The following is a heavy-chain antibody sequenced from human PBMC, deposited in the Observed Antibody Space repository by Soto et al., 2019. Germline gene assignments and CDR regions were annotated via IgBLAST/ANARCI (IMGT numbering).Heavy chain of an antibody. D-gene: IGHD3-16*01. V-gene: IGHV3-48*02. J-gene: IGHJ4*02. CDR3: ARVGDHTPDY. CDR1: GFTFSSYN. Sequence: EVQLVESGGGLVQPGGSLRLSCAASGFTFSSYNMNWVRQAPGKGLEWMSYITYGSDAKYYIDSVKGRFTISRDNATSSLDLQMNGVRDEDTAVYYCARVGDHTPDYWGQGALVTVSS. CDR2: ITYGSDAK.